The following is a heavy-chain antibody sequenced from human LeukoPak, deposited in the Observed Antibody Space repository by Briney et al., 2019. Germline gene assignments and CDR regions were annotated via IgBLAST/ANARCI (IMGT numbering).Heavy chain of an antibody. J-gene: IGHJ6*02. Sequence: PGGSLRLSCAGSGFSFSDYGMHWVRQAPGKGLEWVAVISFDGSHRYFADSVQGRITISRDNSKSTLYLQMNSLRAEDTAVYYCAKELVLRGVINGFDVWGQGTTVTVSS. CDR2: ISFDGSHR. CDR3: AKELVLRGVINGFDV. D-gene: IGHD3-10*01. CDR1: GFSFSDYG. V-gene: IGHV3-30*18.